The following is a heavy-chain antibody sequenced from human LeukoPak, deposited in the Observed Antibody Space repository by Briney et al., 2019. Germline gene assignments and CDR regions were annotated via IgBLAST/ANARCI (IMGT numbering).Heavy chain of an antibody. V-gene: IGHV4-39*01. Sequence: PSETLSLTCTVSGGSISSSSYYWGWIRQPPGKGLEGIGSIYYSGSTYYNPSLKSRVTISVDTSKNQFSLKLSSVTAADTAVYYCARHRYGSGSFDYWGQGTLVTVSS. D-gene: IGHD3-10*01. J-gene: IGHJ4*02. CDR3: ARHRYGSGSFDY. CDR1: GGSISSSSYY. CDR2: IYYSGST.